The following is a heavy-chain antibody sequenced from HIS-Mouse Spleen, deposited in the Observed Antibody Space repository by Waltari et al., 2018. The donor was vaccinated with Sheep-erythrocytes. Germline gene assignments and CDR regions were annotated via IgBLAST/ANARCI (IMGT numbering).Heavy chain of an antibody. Sequence: QAPGKGLEWVANIKQDGSEKYYVDSVKGRFTNSRDNAKNSLYLQMNSLRAEDTAVYYCASAVGYYDFWSGYSGWGYFDYWGQGTLVTVSS. CDR3: ASAVGYYDFWSGYSGWGYFDY. V-gene: IGHV3-7*01. D-gene: IGHD3-3*01. CDR2: IKQDGSEK. J-gene: IGHJ4*02.